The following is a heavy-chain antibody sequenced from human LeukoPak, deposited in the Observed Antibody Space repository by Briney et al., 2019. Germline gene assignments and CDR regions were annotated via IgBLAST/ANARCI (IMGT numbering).Heavy chain of an antibody. V-gene: IGHV3-48*04. CDR1: GVTFSSYW. CDR2: ICSSGSTI. Sequence: PGGSLRLSGAASGVTFSSYWMHWVRQGLGEGVGWVSYICSSGSTIYYADSVKGRFTISRDNAKNALYLQMNSLRAGDTAVYYCARDSYQLFDPWRQGTLVTDSS. D-gene: IGHD2-2*01. CDR3: ARDSYQLFDP. J-gene: IGHJ5*02.